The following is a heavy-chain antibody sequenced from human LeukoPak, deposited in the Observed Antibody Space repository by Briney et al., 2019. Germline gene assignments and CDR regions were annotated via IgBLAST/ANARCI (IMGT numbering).Heavy chain of an antibody. CDR1: GYTFTNYY. CDR3: ARDLPLQCCTSGICYTFDS. CDR2: INPNSGDT. D-gene: IGHD2-8*01. Sequence: ASVKVSCKASGYTFTNYYIHWVRQAPGQGLEWMGWINPNSGDTNYAQNFQGRVTMTRDTSINTAYMELSSLRSDDTAIYYCARDLPLQCCTSGICYTFDSWGQGTLVTVSS. J-gene: IGHJ4*02. V-gene: IGHV1-2*02.